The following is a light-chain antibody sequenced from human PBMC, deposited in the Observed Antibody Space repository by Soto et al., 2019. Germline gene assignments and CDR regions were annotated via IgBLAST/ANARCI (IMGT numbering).Light chain of an antibody. CDR1: PAIASF. J-gene: IGKJ1*01. CDR2: GAS. V-gene: IGKV1-9*01. CDR3: QQLNGSPWT. Sequence: EVTQSQSSLSAYVGNRATITCRASPAIASFLAWYQQKPGTAPKLLIYGASTLQSGVPSRFSGSRSGTDYTLTIASLQPEDFATYYCQQLNGSPWTFGQGTKV.